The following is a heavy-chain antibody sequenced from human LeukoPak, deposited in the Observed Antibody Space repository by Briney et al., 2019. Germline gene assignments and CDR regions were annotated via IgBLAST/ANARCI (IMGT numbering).Heavy chain of an antibody. CDR3: ARWTDGWEFDY. D-gene: IGHD1-26*01. V-gene: IGHV3-7*05. Sequence: GGSMRLSCAAAGFTFTSSWMTWGRKAPGKGLELVAHIKEDGTEEYYIDSVKGRFSISRDNAKNTLYLQMSSVRAEDTAVYYCARWTDGWEFDYWGQGTMVYVSS. CDR2: IKEDGTEE. J-gene: IGHJ4*02. CDR1: GFTFTSSW.